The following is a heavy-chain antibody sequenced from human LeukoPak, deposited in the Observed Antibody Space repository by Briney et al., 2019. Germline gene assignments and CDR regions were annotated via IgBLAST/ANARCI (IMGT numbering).Heavy chain of an antibody. V-gene: IGHV3-23*01. Sequence: GGSLRLSCAASGFTFSSYAMSWVRQAPGKGLEWVSAISGSGGSTYYADSVKGRFTIPRDNSKNTLYLQMNSLRAEDTAIYYCAKVDYYDSSGQVDYWGQGTLVTVSS. CDR3: AKVDYYDSSGQVDY. CDR1: GFTFSSYA. J-gene: IGHJ4*02. D-gene: IGHD3-22*01. CDR2: ISGSGGST.